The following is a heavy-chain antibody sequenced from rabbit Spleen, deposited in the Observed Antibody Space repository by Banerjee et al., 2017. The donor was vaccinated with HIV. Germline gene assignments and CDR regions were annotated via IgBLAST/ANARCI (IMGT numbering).Heavy chain of an antibody. CDR2: IDAGGSDST. D-gene: IGHD7-1*01. J-gene: IGHJ4*01. V-gene: IGHV1S40*01. CDR1: GFTLSSYY. Sequence: QSLEESGGDLVKPGASLTLTCTVSGFTLSSYYMCWVRQAPGKGLEWVACIDAGGSDSTYYASWAKGRFTISKTSSTTVTLRLPSLTVADTATYFCARGAWSTDCMNLWGQGTLVTVS. CDR3: ARGAWSTDCMNL.